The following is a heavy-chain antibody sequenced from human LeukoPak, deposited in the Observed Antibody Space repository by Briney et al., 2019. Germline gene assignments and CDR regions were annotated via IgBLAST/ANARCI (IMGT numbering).Heavy chain of an antibody. Sequence: PGGSLRLSCAASGFTFSSYGMSWVRQAPGKGLEWVSAISGSGGSTYYADSVKGRFTISRDNSKSTLYLQMNSLRAEDTAVYYCAKCGYGSGSYSEWQADYWGQGTLVTVSS. D-gene: IGHD3-10*01. CDR1: GFTFSSYG. V-gene: IGHV3-23*01. J-gene: IGHJ4*02. CDR3: AKCGYGSGSYSEWQADY. CDR2: ISGSGGST.